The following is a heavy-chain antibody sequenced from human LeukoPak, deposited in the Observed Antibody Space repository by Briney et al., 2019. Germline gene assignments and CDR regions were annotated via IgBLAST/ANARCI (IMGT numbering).Heavy chain of an antibody. CDR3: ARVTGVFNY. CDR1: GFTFSSYA. Sequence: PGRSLRLSCAASGFTFSSYAMHWVRQAPGKGLEWVAVISYDGSNKYYADSVKGRFTISRDNSKNTLYLQMNSLRAEDTAVYYCARVTGVFNYWGQGTLVTVSS. D-gene: IGHD7-27*01. CDR2: ISYDGSNK. V-gene: IGHV3-30*04. J-gene: IGHJ4*02.